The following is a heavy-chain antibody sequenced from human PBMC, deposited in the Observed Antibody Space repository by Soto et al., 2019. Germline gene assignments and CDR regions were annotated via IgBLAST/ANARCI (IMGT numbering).Heavy chain of an antibody. CDR1: GFTFSTYG. D-gene: IGHD3-9*01. CDR3: ARKAFGAISYYYYGMDV. V-gene: IGHV3-33*01. CDR2: IWSGGSNK. J-gene: IGHJ6*02. Sequence: QVQLVESGGGVVQPGRSLRLSCAASGFTFSTYGMHWVRQAPGKGLEWVAVIWSGGSNKYYADSVKGRFTISRDNSKNXQYLQMNSLRAEDTAVYYCARKAFGAISYYYYGMDVWGQGTTVTVSS.